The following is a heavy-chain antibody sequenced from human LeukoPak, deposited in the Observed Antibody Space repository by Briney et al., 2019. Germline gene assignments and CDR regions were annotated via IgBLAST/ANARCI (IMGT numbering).Heavy chain of an antibody. CDR2: ISWDGGST. D-gene: IGHD3-10*01. CDR1: GFTFDDYA. V-gene: IGHV3-43D*03. J-gene: IGHJ6*03. Sequence: AGGSLRLSCAASGFTFDDYAMHWVRQAPGKGLEWVSLISWDGGSTYYAYSVKGRLTISRDNSKNSLYLQMNSLRAEDTALYYCAKGGPRYYYYYMDVWGKGTTVTVSS. CDR3: AKGGPRYYYYYMDV.